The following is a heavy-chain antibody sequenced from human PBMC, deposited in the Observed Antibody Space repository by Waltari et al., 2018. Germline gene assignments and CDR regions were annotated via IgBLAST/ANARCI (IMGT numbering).Heavy chain of an antibody. CDR2: VYSTAST. CDR3: ATASTDDRYAFDI. Sequence: QVQLQESGPGLVKPSETLSTTCSVSGVPGDSSFIYYWSFIRQPAGRGMEWIGLVYSTASTRSNPSLESRVTMSVDMSKKQFSLRLRSVTAADTAVYYCATASTDDRYAFDIWGQGTVVTVSS. V-gene: IGHV4-4*07. J-gene: IGHJ3*02. CDR1: GVPGDSSFIYY. D-gene: IGHD3-16*02.